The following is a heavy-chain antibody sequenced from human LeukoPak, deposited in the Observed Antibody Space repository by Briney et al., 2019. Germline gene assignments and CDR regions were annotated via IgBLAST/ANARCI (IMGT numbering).Heavy chain of an antibody. V-gene: IGHV3-11*01. D-gene: IGHD6-13*01. CDR2: ISSSGSTI. CDR1: GFTFDDYA. CDR3: ARAVYSSSWYDWFDP. Sequence: PGGSLRLSCAASGFTFDDYAMNWIRQAPGKELEWVSYISSSGSTIYYADSVKGRFTISRDNAKNSLYLQMNSLRAEDTAVYYCARAVYSSSWYDWFDPWGQGTLVTVSS. J-gene: IGHJ5*02.